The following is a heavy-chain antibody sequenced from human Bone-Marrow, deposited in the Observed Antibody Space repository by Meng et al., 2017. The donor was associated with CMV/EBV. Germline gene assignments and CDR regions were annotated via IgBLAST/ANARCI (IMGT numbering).Heavy chain of an antibody. V-gene: IGHV3-23*03. Sequence: GGSLRLSCAASGFTFSSYAMSWVRQAPGKGLEWVSVIYSGGSSTYYADSVKGRFTISRDNSKNTLYLQMNSLRAEDTAVYYCAKDQGQLWSPYFGYWGQGTLVTVSS. D-gene: IGHD5-18*01. CDR3: AKDQGQLWSPYFGY. CDR1: GFTFSSYA. CDR2: IYSGGSST. J-gene: IGHJ4*02.